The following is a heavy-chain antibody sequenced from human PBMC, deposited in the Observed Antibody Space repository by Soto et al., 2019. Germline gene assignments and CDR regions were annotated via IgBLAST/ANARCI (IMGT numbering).Heavy chain of an antibody. Sequence: XESLRLSCAASGFTFRTYGMHGVRQAPGKGLEWLAVISNNGINKYYADSVKGRFTISRDNSRDTLFLQMNSLRGEDTAIYYCAKVIRADSTSSNFYYYSGLDVWGQGTTVTVSS. V-gene: IGHV3-30*18. CDR2: ISNNGINK. CDR1: GFTFRTYG. D-gene: IGHD6-6*01. CDR3: AKVIRADSTSSNFYYYSGLDV. J-gene: IGHJ6*02.